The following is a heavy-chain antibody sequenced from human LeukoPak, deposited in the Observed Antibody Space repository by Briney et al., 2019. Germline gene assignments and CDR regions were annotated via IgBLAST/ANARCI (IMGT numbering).Heavy chain of an antibody. Sequence: SVKVSCKASGGTFSSYAISWVRQAPGQGLGWMGGIFPIFGTANYAQTFQGRVTTTADESTRTAYMELSSLRSEDTAVYYCARDLVVPAAMGTHDAFDIWGRGTMVTVSS. J-gene: IGHJ3*02. V-gene: IGHV1-69*01. CDR3: ARDLVVPAAMGTHDAFDI. D-gene: IGHD2-2*01. CDR1: GGTFSSYA. CDR2: IFPIFGTA.